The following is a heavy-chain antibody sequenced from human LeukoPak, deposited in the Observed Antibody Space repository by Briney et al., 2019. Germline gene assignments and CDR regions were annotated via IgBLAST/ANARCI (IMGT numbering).Heavy chain of an antibody. V-gene: IGHV3-30*02. Sequence: GGSLRLSCAASGFTFSSYGMHWVRQAPGKGLEWVAFIRYDGSNKYYADSVKGRFTISRDNSKNTLYLQMNSLRAEDTAVYYCAKDVYTTVQNWFDPWGQGTLVTVSS. CDR3: AKDVYTTVQNWFDP. D-gene: IGHD4-11*01. CDR1: GFTFSSYG. J-gene: IGHJ5*02. CDR2: IRYDGSNK.